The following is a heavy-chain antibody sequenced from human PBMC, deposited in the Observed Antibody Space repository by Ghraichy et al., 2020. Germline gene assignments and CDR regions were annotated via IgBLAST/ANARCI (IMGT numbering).Heavy chain of an antibody. CDR3: ARDHWLEDYYYYGVYV. CDR2: ISYSGST. V-gene: IGHV4-31*03. D-gene: IGHD6-19*01. Sequence: SQTLSLTCTVSAGSISCGGCYWTWIRQHPGKGLEWIGYISYSGSTYYNPSLKSRISMSVDTSKNQFTLTLSSVTAADTAVYYCARDHWLEDYYYYGVYVWCQETKVTVSS. CDR1: AGSISCGGCY. J-gene: IGHJ6*02.